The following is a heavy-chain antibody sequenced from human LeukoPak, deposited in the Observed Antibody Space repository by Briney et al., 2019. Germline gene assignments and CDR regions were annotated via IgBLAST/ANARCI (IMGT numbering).Heavy chain of an antibody. J-gene: IGHJ4*02. CDR2: IWHDGSNK. CDR3: ARELHNYFDY. D-gene: IGHD3-10*01. CDR1: GFTFSNYG. Sequence: PGRSLRLSCAASGFTFSNYGMHWVRQTPGKGLEWVAVIWHDGSNKWYADSVKGRFIISRDNSKNTLYVQMDSLRAEDTAVYYCARELHNYFDYWGQGTLVTVSS. V-gene: IGHV3-33*01.